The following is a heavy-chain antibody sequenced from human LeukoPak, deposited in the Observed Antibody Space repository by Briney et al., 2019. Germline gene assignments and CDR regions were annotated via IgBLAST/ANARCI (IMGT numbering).Heavy chain of an antibody. D-gene: IGHD2-8*01. Sequence: PGRSLRLSCADSGFTFSSYGMHWVRQAPGKGLEWVAVTSYDGSNKYYADSVKGRFTISRDNSKNTLYLQMNSLRAEDTAVYYCARVLMVYAILGFDYWGQGTLVTVSS. J-gene: IGHJ4*02. CDR1: GFTFSSYG. V-gene: IGHV3-30*03. CDR2: TSYDGSNK. CDR3: ARVLMVYAILGFDY.